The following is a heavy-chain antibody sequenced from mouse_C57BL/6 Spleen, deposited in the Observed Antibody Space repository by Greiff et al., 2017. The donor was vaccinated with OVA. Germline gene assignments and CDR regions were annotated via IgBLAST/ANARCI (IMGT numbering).Heavy chain of an antibody. D-gene: IGHD1-1*01. J-gene: IGHJ1*03. V-gene: IGHV1-74*01. CDR3: AMGYGSSYWYFDV. CDR2: IHPSDSDT. Sequence: VKLQQPGAELVKPGASVKVSCKASGYTFTSYWMHWVKQRPGQGLEWIGRIHPSDSDTNYNQKFKGKATLTVDKSSSTAYMQLSSLTSEDSAVYYCAMGYGSSYWYFDVWGTGTTVTVSS. CDR1: GYTFTSYW.